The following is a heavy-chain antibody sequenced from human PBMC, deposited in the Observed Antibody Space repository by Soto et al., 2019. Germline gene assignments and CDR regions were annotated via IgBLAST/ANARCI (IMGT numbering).Heavy chain of an antibody. CDR1: GGSFSGYY. V-gene: IGHV4-34*01. Sequence: QVQLQQWGAGLLKPSETLSLTCAVYGGSFSGYYWSWIRQPPGKGLEWIGEINHSGSTNYNPSLKSRVTISVDTSKNQFSLKLSSVTAADTAVYYCARGLGSSWYLGLLAVANWGQGTLVTVSS. D-gene: IGHD6-13*01. CDR2: INHSGST. J-gene: IGHJ4*02. CDR3: ARGLGSSWYLGLLAVAN.